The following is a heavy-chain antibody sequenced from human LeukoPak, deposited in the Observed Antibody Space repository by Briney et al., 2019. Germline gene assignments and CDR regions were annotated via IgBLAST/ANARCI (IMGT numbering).Heavy chain of an antibody. CDR1: GFSFDDYA. CDR2: ISWNSGTI. J-gene: IGHJ4*02. CDR3: AKEMSGFYRPYDD. D-gene: IGHD2/OR15-2a*01. Sequence: SLRLSCSASGFSFDDYAMHWVRQPPGKGLEWVSFISWNSGTIDYSDSVKGRFTISRDNAKNSLYLLMNSLRPEDTAVYYCAKEMSGFYRPYDDWGQGTLVTVSS. V-gene: IGHV3-9*01.